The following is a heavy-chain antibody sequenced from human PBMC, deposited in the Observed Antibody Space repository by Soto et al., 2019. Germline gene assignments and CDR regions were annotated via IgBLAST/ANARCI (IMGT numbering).Heavy chain of an antibody. CDR2: IKQDGSEK. J-gene: IGHJ4*02. CDR3: AGGGGWVIDS. V-gene: IGHV3-7*01. CDR1: KFTFSSYW. D-gene: IGHD3-16*01. Sequence: EVQLVESGGGLVQPGGSLRLSCAASKFTFSSYWMNWVRQAPGKGLEWVANIKQDGSEKYYVDSVKGRFTISRDNAKNELYRQMNSRRAEDTAVYYCAGGGGWVIDSWGQGALVTVSS.